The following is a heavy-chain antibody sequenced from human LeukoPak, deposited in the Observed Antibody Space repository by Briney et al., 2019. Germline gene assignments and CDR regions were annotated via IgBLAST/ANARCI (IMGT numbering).Heavy chain of an antibody. V-gene: IGHV3-23*01. D-gene: IGHD6-19*01. CDR3: AKVWDSSGWTPFDY. CDR1: GFTFTTYA. Sequence: PGGPLRLPCAASGFTFTTYAMSWVRQAPGKGLEWVSSISGSGGSTYHADSVKGRFTISRDNSKNTLYLQMNSLRAEDTAVYYCAKVWDSSGWTPFDYWGQGTLVTVSS. J-gene: IGHJ4*02. CDR2: ISGSGGST.